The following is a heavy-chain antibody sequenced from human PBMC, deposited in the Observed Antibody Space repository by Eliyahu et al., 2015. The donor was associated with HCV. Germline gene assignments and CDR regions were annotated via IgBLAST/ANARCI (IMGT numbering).Heavy chain of an antibody. D-gene: IGHD2-2*02. Sequence: QVQLQQSGPRLVKPSQTLXLXCXISGDRVXSXSAAWNWIRQSPSGGLEWLGRTYYRSKWYTDYAHSLKSRMTINPDTSKNQFFLQLSSVTPEDTAVYYCARWLQYNGIDYWGQGTLVTVSS. V-gene: IGHV6-1*01. CDR3: ARWLQYNGIDY. J-gene: IGHJ4*02. CDR1: GDRVXSXSAA. CDR2: TYYRSKWYT.